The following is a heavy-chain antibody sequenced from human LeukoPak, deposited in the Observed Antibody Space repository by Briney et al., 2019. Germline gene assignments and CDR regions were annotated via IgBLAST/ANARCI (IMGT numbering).Heavy chain of an antibody. CDR1: GFTFSSYA. V-gene: IGHV3-23*01. CDR2: ISGSGGST. Sequence: GGSLRLSCAASGFTFSSYAMSWVRQAPGQGLEWVSAISGSGGSTYYADSVRGRFTISRDNSMNTLYLQMNSLRAEDTAVYYCARDLSSGTYGIFDIWGQGTMVTVSS. J-gene: IGHJ3*02. D-gene: IGHD3-10*01. CDR3: ARDLSSGTYGIFDI.